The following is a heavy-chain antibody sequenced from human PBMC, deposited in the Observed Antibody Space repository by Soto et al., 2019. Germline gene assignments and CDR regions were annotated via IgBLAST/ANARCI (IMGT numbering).Heavy chain of an antibody. CDR1: GYTFTSYG. CDR3: ARGEQPWIVVVPAATPLFDY. J-gene: IGHJ4*02. Sequence: GASVKVSCKASGYTFTSYGISWVRQAPGQGLEWMGWISAYNGNTNYAQKLQGRVTMTTDTSTSTAYMELRSLRSDDTAVYYCARGEQPWIVVVPAATPLFDYWGQGTLVTVSS. V-gene: IGHV1-18*01. CDR2: ISAYNGNT. D-gene: IGHD2-2*01.